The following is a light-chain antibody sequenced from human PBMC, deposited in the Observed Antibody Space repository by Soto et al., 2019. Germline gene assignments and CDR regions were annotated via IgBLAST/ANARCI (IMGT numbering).Light chain of an antibody. V-gene: IGKV1-39*01. CDR3: QHGYSTPLP. CDR1: QSISTY. J-gene: IGKJ4*01. CDR2: AAS. Sequence: DIQMTQSPSSLSASVGDRVTITCRASQSISTYLHWYQQKPGKAPNLLIYAASTLQSWVPSRFSGSGSGTDFTLTISSLQPEDFATYFCQHGYSTPLPFGGGTKVDIK.